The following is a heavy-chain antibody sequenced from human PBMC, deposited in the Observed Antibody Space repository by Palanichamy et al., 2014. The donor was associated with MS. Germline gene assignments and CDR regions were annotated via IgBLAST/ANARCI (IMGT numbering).Heavy chain of an antibody. CDR3: ARILRSDAFDI. CDR1: GSTFSSYW. CDR2: INENGTER. D-gene: IGHD2-15*01. V-gene: IGHV3-7*01. J-gene: IGHJ3*02. Sequence: EMQLVESGGGLCPSGGSLRLSCEASGSTFSSYWMKWVRQAPGRGLECVATINENGTERKYVDSMKGRFTISRDNAKNSLYLQMNSLRAEDTAVYYCARILRSDAFDIWGQGTMVTVSS.